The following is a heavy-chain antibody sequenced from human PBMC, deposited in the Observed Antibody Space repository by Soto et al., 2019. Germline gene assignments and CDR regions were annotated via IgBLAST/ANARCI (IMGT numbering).Heavy chain of an antibody. CDR3: ARGVQEVVPPGPFDY. J-gene: IGHJ4*02. CDR1: GFTFSSYA. D-gene: IGHD6-13*01. V-gene: IGHV3-64*01. CDR2: ISSYGGNT. Sequence: PGGSLRLSCAASGFTFSSYAMHWVRQAPGKGLEYVSVISSYGGNTYYANSVKGRFTISRDNSKNTLHLQMGSLRPEDMAVYYCARGVQEVVPPGPFDYWGQGTLVTVSS.